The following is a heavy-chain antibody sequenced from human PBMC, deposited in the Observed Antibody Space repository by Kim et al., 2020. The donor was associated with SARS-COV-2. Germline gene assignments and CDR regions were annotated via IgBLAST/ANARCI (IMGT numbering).Heavy chain of an antibody. CDR3: ATPTSRIAAAGSGYGMDV. J-gene: IGHJ6*02. CDR1: GYTLTELS. Sequence: ASVKVSCKVSGYTLTELSMHWVRQAPGKGLEWMGGFDPEDGETIYAQKFQGRVTMTEDTSTDTAYMELSSLRSEDTAVYYCATPTSRIAAAGSGYGMDVWGQGTTVTVSS. D-gene: IGHD6-13*01. CDR2: FDPEDGET. V-gene: IGHV1-24*01.